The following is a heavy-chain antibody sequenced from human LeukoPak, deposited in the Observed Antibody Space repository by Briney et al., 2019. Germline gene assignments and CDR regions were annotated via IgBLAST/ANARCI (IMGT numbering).Heavy chain of an antibody. D-gene: IGHD6-13*01. CDR2: ISGSGSST. CDR1: GFTFSNYV. V-gene: IGHV3-23*01. Sequence: PGGSLRLSCAASGFTFSNYVSALVRQAPGKGLEWVSSISGSGSSTYYADSVKGRFTISRDNSKNTLYLQMNSLRADDTAVYHCVKNLLAGSWPHQFDSWGQGTLVTVSS. CDR3: VKNLLAGSWPHQFDS. J-gene: IGHJ4*02.